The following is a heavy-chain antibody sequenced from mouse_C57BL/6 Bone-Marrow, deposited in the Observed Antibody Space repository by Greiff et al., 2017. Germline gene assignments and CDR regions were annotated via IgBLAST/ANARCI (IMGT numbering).Heavy chain of an antibody. D-gene: IGHD3-2*01. CDR3: TRDSSLAWFAY. J-gene: IGHJ3*01. CDR1: GFTFSDAW. V-gene: IGHV6-6*01. CDR2: IRNKANNHAT. Sequence: EVKLMESGGGLVQPGGSMQLSCAASGFTFSDAWMDWVRQSPEQGLEWVAEIRNKANNHATYYAESVKGRFTISRDDSKSSVYLQMNSLRAEDTGIYYCTRDSSLAWFAYWGQGTLVTVSA.